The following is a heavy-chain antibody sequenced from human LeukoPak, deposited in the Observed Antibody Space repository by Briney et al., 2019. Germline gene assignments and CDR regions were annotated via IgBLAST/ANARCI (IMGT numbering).Heavy chain of an antibody. CDR1: GYTFTGYY. J-gene: IGHJ4*02. CDR3: ATGLDAATLDY. Sequence: ASVKVSCKASGYTFTGYYMHWVRQAPGKGLEWMGGFDPEDGETIYAQKFQGRVTMTEDTSTDTAYMELSSLRSEDTAVYYCATGLDAATLDYWGQGTLVTVSS. V-gene: IGHV1-24*01. CDR2: FDPEDGET. D-gene: IGHD2-15*01.